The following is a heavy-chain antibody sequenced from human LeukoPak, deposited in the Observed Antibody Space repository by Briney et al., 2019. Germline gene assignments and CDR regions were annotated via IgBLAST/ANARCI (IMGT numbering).Heavy chain of an antibody. Sequence: PSETLSLTCTVSGGSISSYYWSWIRHPAGKGLEWIGRIYTSGSTNYNPSLKSRLTISVDTSKNQFSLKLSSVTAADTAVYYWARELYYYSYMDVWGKGTTVTVSS. CDR2: IYTSGST. V-gene: IGHV4-4*07. CDR1: GGSISSYY. CDR3: ARELYYYSYMDV. J-gene: IGHJ6*03.